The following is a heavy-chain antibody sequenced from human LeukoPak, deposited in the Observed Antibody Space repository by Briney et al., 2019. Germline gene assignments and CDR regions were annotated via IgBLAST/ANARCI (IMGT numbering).Heavy chain of an antibody. CDR3: AKYGSGLRDY. J-gene: IGHJ4*02. CDR2: ASSSGGST. CDR1: GFTFRTYG. V-gene: IGHV3-23*01. Sequence: GGSLRLSCAASGFTFRTYGFSWVRQAPGKGLEWVSTASSSGGSTYYADSVKGRFTISRDNSKNTLYLQMNRLRAEDTAVYYCAKYGSGLRDYWGQGTLVTVSS. D-gene: IGHD3-10*01.